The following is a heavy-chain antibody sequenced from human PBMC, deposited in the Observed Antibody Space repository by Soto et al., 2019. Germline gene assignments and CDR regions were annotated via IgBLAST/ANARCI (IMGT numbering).Heavy chain of an antibody. J-gene: IGHJ5*02. CDR3: ARRDRSGFSYWLDT. V-gene: IGHV4-31*03. CDR1: GGSISDGYY. D-gene: IGHD3-22*01. Sequence: QVQLQESGPGLVKPSQTLSLTCTGSGGSISDGYYWTLIRQHPGKGLEWIGSISASGSTSHNPSLKRRLTVSVDKSKNQFSLNLRSVTAADTAVYYCARRDRSGFSYWLDTWGQGTLGTVSS. CDR2: ISASGST.